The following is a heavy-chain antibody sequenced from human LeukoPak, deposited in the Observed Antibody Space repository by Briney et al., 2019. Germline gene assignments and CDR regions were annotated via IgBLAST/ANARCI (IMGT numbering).Heavy chain of an antibody. V-gene: IGHV3-23*01. CDR1: GFTLSSYA. CDR2: ISGSGGST. D-gene: IGHD3-3*01. Sequence: PGASLRLSCAASGFTLSSYAMSWVRQAPGKGLEWVSAISGSGGSTYYADSVKGRFTISRDNSKNTLYLQMNSLRAEDTAVYYCAKADYYDFWSGYFDYWGQGTLVTVSS. J-gene: IGHJ4*02. CDR3: AKADYYDFWSGYFDY.